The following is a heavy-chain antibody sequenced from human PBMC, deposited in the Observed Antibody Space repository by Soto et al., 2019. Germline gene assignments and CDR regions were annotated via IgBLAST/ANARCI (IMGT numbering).Heavy chain of an antibody. CDR2: TYYRSKWYN. Sequence: SQTLSLTCAISGDSVSSSSVTWNWIRQSPSRGLEWLGRTYYRSKWYNDYAESVKSRITINPDTSKNQFSLQLNSVTPEDTAAYYCARERVPRGGSSSWYAYWGQGTLVTVSP. V-gene: IGHV6-1*01. CDR3: ARERVPRGGSSSWYAY. D-gene: IGHD6-13*01. CDR1: GDSVSSSSVT. J-gene: IGHJ4*02.